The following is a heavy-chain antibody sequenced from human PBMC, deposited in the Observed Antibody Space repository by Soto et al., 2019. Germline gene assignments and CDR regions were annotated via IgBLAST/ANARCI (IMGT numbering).Heavy chain of an antibody. CDR3: ARDEDSGGSFVYYYYYMDV. J-gene: IGHJ6*03. V-gene: IGHV3-7*01. CDR2: IKQDGSEK. Sequence: GGSLRLSCAASGFTFSSYWMSWVRQAPGKGLEWVANIKQDGSEKYYVDSVKGRFTISRDNAKNSLYLQMNSLRAEDTAVYYCARDEDSGGSFVYYYYYMDVWGKGTTVTVSS. CDR1: GFTFSSYW. D-gene: IGHD2-15*01.